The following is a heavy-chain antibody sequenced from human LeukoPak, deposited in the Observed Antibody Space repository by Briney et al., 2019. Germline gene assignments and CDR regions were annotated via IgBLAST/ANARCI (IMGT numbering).Heavy chain of an antibody. V-gene: IGHV1-18*04. CDR3: ARETQKHNYLADS. J-gene: IGHJ4*02. CDR2: ISPFNDNT. Sequence: ASVKVSCKASRYTFTGYYMHWVRQAPGQGLEWMGWISPFNDNTGSSQKFQGRVTMTTDTSTNTVYLELRGLRLDDTAVYYCARETQKHNYLADSWGLGTLVTVSS. CDR1: RYTFTGYY. D-gene: IGHD2-21*01.